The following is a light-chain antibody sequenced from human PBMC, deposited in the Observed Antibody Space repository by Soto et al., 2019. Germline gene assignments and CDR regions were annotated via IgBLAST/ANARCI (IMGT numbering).Light chain of an antibody. CDR1: QSVSSN. Sequence: ERVMTQSPATLSVSPGERATLSCRASQSVSSNLAWYQQKPGQAPRLLIYGASTRDTGIPARFSGSGSGTEFTLTISSLQSEDFAVYYCQQYNNWPPTFGQGTRLE. J-gene: IGKJ5*01. V-gene: IGKV3-15*01. CDR3: QQYNNWPPT. CDR2: GAS.